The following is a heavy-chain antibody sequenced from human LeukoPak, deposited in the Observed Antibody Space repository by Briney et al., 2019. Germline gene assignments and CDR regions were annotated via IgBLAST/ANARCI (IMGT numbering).Heavy chain of an antibody. CDR3: ARDTGVRYFDWLPLDY. D-gene: IGHD3-9*01. CDR1: GFTFSSHS. Sequence: GGSLRLSCAPSGFTFSSHSMNWVRQPRGKRLEWCSSISSSSSYIYYADSVKGRFTISRDNAQNSLYLQMNSLRGEDTAVYYCARDTGVRYFDWLPLDYWGQGTLVTVSS. CDR2: ISSSSSYI. V-gene: IGHV3-21*01. J-gene: IGHJ4*02.